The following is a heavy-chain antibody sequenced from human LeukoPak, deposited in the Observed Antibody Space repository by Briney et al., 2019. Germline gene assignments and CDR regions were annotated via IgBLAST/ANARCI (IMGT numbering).Heavy chain of an antibody. CDR2: ISAYNGDT. J-gene: IGHJ4*02. Sequence: GASVKVSCKASGYTFNTYGVSWVRQAPGQGLEWMGWISAYNGDTKYAQNFKGRLSMATDTSTSTAYVELRSLTSDDTAVYYCARDQGYYFDYWGQGTLVTVSS. V-gene: IGHV1-18*01. CDR3: ARDQGYYFDY. CDR1: GYTFNTYG.